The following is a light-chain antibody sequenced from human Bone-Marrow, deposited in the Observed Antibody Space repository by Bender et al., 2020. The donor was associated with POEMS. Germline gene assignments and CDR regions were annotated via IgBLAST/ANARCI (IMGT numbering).Light chain of an antibody. J-gene: IGLJ1*01. CDR2: QDT. CDR3: QAWNSGTYV. CDR1: KLGDKF. Sequence: SYELTQPPSVSVSQGQTISITCSGDKLGDKFACWYQQKPGQSPVLVIYQDTKRPSGIPERFSGSNSGNTATLTISGTQAMDEADYYCQAWNSGTYVFGAGTMVTVL. V-gene: IGLV3-1*01.